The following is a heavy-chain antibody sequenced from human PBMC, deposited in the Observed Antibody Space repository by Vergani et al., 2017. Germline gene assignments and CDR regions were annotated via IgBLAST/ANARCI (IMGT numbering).Heavy chain of an antibody. Sequence: QVQLQESGPGLVKASQTLSLTCSVSGAYVGSGGYYWSWGRQRPGMGLDWHGYFYYSVTTYYNPSLDSRLTSSFDTSENHLSLKLTSVPAADAAVYYCARQKDYDMDVCGKGATVTVS. V-gene: IGHV4-31*03. CDR1: GAYVGSGGYY. CDR3: ARQKDYDMDV. CDR2: FYYSVTT. J-gene: IGHJ6*03.